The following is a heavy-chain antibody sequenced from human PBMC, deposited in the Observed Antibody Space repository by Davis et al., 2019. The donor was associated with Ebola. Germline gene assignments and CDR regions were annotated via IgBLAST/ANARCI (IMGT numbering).Heavy chain of an antibody. J-gene: IGHJ4*02. CDR1: GGSISSGTYS. CDR2: VSYSGST. D-gene: IGHD4-23*01. CDR3: ARGGWELPTVYFDN. Sequence: SETLSLTCAVSGGSISSGTYSWNWIRQPPGKGLEWIGYVSYSGSTYYNPSLKSRLTISIDRSKNQFSLKLTSVTAADTALYYCARGGWELPTVYFDNWGQGTLVTVSS. V-gene: IGHV4-30-4*07.